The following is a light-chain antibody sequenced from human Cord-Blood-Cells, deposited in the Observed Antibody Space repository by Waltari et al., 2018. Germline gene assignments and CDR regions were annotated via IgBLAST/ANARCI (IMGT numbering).Light chain of an antibody. J-gene: IGKJ2*03. CDR1: QSVLYSSNNKNY. V-gene: IGKV4-1*01. CDR2: WAS. Sequence: PDSLAVSLGERATINCKSSQSVLYSSNNKNYLAWYQQKPGQPPKLLIYWASTRESGVPDRFSGSGSGTDFTLTISSLQAEDVAVYYCQQYYSTHSFGQGTKLEIK. CDR3: QQYYSTHS.